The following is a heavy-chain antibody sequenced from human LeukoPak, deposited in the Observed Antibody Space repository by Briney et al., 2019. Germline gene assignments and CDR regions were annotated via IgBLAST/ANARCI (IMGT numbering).Heavy chain of an antibody. D-gene: IGHD6-19*01. Sequence: PGGSLRLSRAASGFNFRSYGMHWVSQAPGKGLRWVAFIRFDGSKITYGDSVKGRFTISRDNSKNTLYLQLNTLRAEDTAVYYCVKDRGFSAPYYFYYMDVWGKGTTVTISS. CDR1: GFNFRSYG. CDR3: VKDRGFSAPYYFYYMDV. CDR2: IRFDGSKI. V-gene: IGHV3-30*02. J-gene: IGHJ6*03.